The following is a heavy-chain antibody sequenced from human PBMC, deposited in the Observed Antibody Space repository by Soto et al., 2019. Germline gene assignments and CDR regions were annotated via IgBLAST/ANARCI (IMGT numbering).Heavy chain of an antibody. V-gene: IGHV4-39*01. Sequence: SATLSLTCSLHRLSISSRIIYSAWIRQPPGKGLEWIGSIYYSGSTYYNPSLKSRVTISVDTSKNQFSLKLSSVTAADTAVYYCAATGAVLRFLEWFPNWFDPWGQG. CDR2: IYYSGST. D-gene: IGHD3-3*01. J-gene: IGHJ5*02. CDR1: RLSISSRIIY. CDR3: AATGAVLRFLEWFPNWFDP.